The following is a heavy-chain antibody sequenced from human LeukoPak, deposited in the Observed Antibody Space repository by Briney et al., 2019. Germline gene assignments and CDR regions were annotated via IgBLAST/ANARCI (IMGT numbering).Heavy chain of an antibody. CDR1: GFTVSSNY. CDR2: IRYDGSNK. CDR3: AKIAAAGQPADYYYYYMDV. V-gene: IGHV3-30*02. J-gene: IGHJ6*03. D-gene: IGHD6-13*01. Sequence: PGGSLRLSCAASGFTVSSNYMSWVRQAPGKGLEWVAFIRYDGSNKYYADSVKGRFTISRDNSKNTLYLQMNSLRAEDTAVYYCAKIAAAGQPADYYYYYMDVWGKGTTVTISS.